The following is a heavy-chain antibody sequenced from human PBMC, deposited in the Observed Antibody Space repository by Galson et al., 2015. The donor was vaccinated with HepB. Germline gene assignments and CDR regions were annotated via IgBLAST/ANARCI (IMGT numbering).Heavy chain of an antibody. Sequence: SLRLSCAASGFTFSDYYMSWIRQAPGKGLEWVSYISSSSSYTNYADSVKGRFTISRDNAKNSLYLQMNSLRAEDTAVYYCARSAVCSSTSCYTRLYFDYWGQGTLVTASS. CDR2: ISSSSSYT. CDR3: ARSAVCSSTSCYTRLYFDY. CDR1: GFTFSDYY. J-gene: IGHJ4*02. D-gene: IGHD2-2*02. V-gene: IGHV3-11*06.